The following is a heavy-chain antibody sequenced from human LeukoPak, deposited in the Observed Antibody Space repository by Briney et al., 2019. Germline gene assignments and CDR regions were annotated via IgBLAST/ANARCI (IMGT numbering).Heavy chain of an antibody. Sequence: ASVKVSCKASGYTFTSYDINWVRQATGQGPEWMGWMNPSSGNTGYAQRVQGRVTMTRDTSISTAYLELSSLRSEDTALYYCASNTYYYSSGSFGHWGQGTLVTVSS. J-gene: IGHJ4*02. V-gene: IGHV1-8*01. CDR2: MNPSSGNT. CDR1: GYTFTSYD. D-gene: IGHD3-10*01. CDR3: ASNTYYYSSGSFGH.